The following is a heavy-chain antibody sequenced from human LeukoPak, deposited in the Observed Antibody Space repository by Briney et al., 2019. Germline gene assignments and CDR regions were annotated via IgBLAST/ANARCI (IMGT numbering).Heavy chain of an antibody. CDR2: ISWNSGSI. CDR1: GFTFDDYA. Sequence: PGGSLRLSCAASGFTFDDYAMHWVRQAPGKGLEWVSGISWNSGSIGYADSVKGRFTISRDNAKNSLYLQMNSLRAEDTALYYCAKDVYYYDSSGYLDYWGQGTLVTVSS. CDR3: AKDVYYYDSSGYLDY. J-gene: IGHJ4*02. V-gene: IGHV3-9*01. D-gene: IGHD3-22*01.